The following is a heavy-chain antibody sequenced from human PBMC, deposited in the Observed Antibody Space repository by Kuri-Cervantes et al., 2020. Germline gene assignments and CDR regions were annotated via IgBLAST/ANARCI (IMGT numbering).Heavy chain of an antibody. CDR2: IYYSGST. CDR3: ARDGRCSGGSCYSP. D-gene: IGHD2-15*01. J-gene: IGHJ5*02. CDR1: GGSISSSSYY. Sequence: SETLSLTCTVSGGSISSSSYYWGWIRQPPGKGLEWIGSIYYSGSTYYNPSLKSRVTISVDTSKNQFSLKLSSVTAADTAVYYCARDGRCSGGSCYSPWGQGTLVTVSS. V-gene: IGHV4-39*07.